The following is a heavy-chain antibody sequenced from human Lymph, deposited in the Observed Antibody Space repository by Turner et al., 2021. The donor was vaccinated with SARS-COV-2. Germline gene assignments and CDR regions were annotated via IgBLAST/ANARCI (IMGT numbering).Heavy chain of an antibody. CDR3: ARGHGGNYYYGMDV. J-gene: IGHJ6*02. CDR2: ISYDGSNE. CDR1: GFTFSTYV. V-gene: IGHV3-30*04. D-gene: IGHD2-15*01. Sequence: QVQLVESGGGVVQPGRSLRLSCAASGFTFSTYVMHWVRQAPGKGVEWVALISYDGSNEYYADSVKGRFTISRDNSKNTVYLHMNSLRTEDTAMYYCARGHGGNYYYGMDVWGQGTTVTVSS.